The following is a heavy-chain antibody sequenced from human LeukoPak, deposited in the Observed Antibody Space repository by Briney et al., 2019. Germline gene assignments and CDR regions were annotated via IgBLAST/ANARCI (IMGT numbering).Heavy chain of an antibody. CDR2: IRYDGSNK. J-gene: IGHJ4*02. Sequence: GGSLRLSCAASGFTFSNYVMSWVRQAPGKGLEWVAFIRYDGSNKYYADSVKGRFTISRDNSKNTLYLQMNSLRAEDTAVYYCAPRDWNDGPASHWGQGTLVTVSS. D-gene: IGHD1-1*01. CDR1: GFTFSNYV. V-gene: IGHV3-30*02. CDR3: APRDWNDGPASH.